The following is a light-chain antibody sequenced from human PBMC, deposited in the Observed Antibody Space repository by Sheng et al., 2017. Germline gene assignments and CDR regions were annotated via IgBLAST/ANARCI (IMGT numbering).Light chain of an antibody. Sequence: SYELTQSPSVSVSPGQTARITCSGDALPKQYAYWYQQKPGQAPVLVIYRDTERPSGIPERFSGSTSGTTITLTINGVQAEDEADYYCQTADSSVTFVVFGGGTKLTVL. CDR3: QTADSSVTFVV. CDR1: ALPKQY. CDR2: RDT. V-gene: IGLV3-25*03. J-gene: IGLJ2*01.